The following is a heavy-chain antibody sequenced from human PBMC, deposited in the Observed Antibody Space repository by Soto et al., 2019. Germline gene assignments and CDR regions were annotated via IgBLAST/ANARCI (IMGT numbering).Heavy chain of an antibody. Sequence: PGRSLRLSCAASGFTFSSYGMHWVRQAPGKGLEWGAFMSYDGSNKYYADSVKGRFTISRDNSKNTLYLQMSSLRAEDTAVYYCAKMTTRRFEYWGQGTLVSVSS. D-gene: IGHD4-17*01. CDR1: GFTFSSYG. CDR2: MSYDGSNK. V-gene: IGHV3-30*18. J-gene: IGHJ4*02. CDR3: AKMTTRRFEY.